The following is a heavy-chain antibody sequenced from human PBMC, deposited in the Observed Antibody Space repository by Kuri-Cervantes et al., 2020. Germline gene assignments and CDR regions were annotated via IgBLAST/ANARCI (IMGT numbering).Heavy chain of an antibody. CDR2: INRDGSST. Sequence: GESLRLSCAASGFTFSSYWMHWVCQAPGKGLVWVSRINRDGSSTSYADSVKGRFTISRDNAKNTLYLQMNSLRAEDTAVYYCARKGGHELREPYYYGMDVWGQGTTVTVSS. V-gene: IGHV3-74*01. CDR1: GFTFSSYW. CDR3: ARKGGHELREPYYYGMDV. J-gene: IGHJ6*02. D-gene: IGHD1-14*01.